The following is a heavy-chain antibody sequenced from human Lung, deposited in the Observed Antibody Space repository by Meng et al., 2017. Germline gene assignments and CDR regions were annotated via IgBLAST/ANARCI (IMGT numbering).Heavy chain of an antibody. CDR1: GFSLSTSEVA. CDR3: AHTRYCSRSSCYTFDY. Sequence: QITLKESGPTLVKHTQTLTLTCTFPGFSLSTSEVAVGWIRQPPGKALEWLAVIYWDDDKRYSPSLKSRVTITKDTSKNQVVLTMTNMDSVDTGTYYCAHTRYCSRSSCYTFDYWGQGTLVTVSS. V-gene: IGHV2-5*02. J-gene: IGHJ4*02. D-gene: IGHD2-2*02. CDR2: IYWDDDK.